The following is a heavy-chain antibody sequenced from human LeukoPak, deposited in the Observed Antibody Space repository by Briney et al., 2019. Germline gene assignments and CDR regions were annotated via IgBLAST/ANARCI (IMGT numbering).Heavy chain of an antibody. CDR3: AREGQQLVWGYYNWFDP. D-gene: IGHD6-13*01. Sequence: GASVKVSCKASGYTFTGYYMHWVRQAPGQGLEWMGWINPNSGGTNYAQKFQGRVTMTRDTSISTAYMELSRLRSDDTAVYYCAREGQQLVWGYYNWFDPWGQGTLVTVSS. V-gene: IGHV1-2*02. J-gene: IGHJ5*02. CDR1: GYTFTGYY. CDR2: INPNSGGT.